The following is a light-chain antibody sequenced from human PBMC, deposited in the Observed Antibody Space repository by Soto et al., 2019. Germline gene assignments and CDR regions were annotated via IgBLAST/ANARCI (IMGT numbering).Light chain of an antibody. Sequence: EIVLTQSPGTLSLSPGERAILSCRASPSVTNYLAWYQQKPGQAPRLLIYGAFNRATGIPARFSGSGSGTDFTLTISSLEPEDFAVYYCQQRNIWPPVTFGQGTRLEIK. CDR3: QQRNIWPPVT. CDR1: PSVTNY. V-gene: IGKV3-11*01. CDR2: GAF. J-gene: IGKJ5*01.